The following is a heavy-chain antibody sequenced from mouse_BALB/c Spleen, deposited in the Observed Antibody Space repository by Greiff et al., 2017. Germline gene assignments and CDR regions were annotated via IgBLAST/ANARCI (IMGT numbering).Heavy chain of an antibody. V-gene: IGHV1S22*01. CDR3: TRDRMITTTGAMDY. Sequence: LQQPGSELVRPGASVKLSCKASGYTFTSYWMHWVKQRPGQGLEWIGNIYPGSGSTNYDEKFKSKATLTVDTSSSTAYMQLSSLTSEDSAVYSCTRDRMITTTGAMDYWGQGTSVTVSS. J-gene: IGHJ4*01. D-gene: IGHD1-1*01. CDR2: IYPGSGST. CDR1: GYTFTSYW.